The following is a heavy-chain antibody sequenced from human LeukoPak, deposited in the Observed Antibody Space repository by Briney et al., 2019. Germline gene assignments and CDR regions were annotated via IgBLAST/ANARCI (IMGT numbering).Heavy chain of an antibody. V-gene: IGHV4-39*01. J-gene: IGHJ5*02. CDR2: IYYSGST. CDR3: ASIQTMVRGVSEFDP. CDR1: GGSISSSGYY. Sequence: SETLSLTCTVSGGSISSSGYYWGWIRQPPGKGLEWIGSIYYSGSTYYNPSLKSRVTISVDTSKNQFSLKLSSVTAADTAVYYCASIQTMVRGVSEFDPWGQGTLVTVSS. D-gene: IGHD3-10*01.